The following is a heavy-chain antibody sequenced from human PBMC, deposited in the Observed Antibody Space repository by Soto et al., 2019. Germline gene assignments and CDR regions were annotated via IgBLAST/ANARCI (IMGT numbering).Heavy chain of an antibody. CDR3: ARDQEAAAGTVGY. CDR2: IWYDGSNK. Sequence: HPGGSLRLSCAASGFTFSSYGMHWVRQAPGKGLEWVAVIWYDGSNKYYADSVKGRFTISRDNSKNTLYLQMNSLRAEDTAVYYCARDQEAAAGTVGYWGQGTLVTVSS. CDR1: GFTFSSYG. V-gene: IGHV3-33*01. J-gene: IGHJ4*02. D-gene: IGHD6-13*01.